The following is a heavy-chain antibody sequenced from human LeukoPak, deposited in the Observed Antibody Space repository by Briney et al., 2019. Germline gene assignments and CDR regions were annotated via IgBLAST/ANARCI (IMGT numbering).Heavy chain of an antibody. D-gene: IGHD2-2*01. CDR1: GYTFTGYY. CDR2: INPNSGGT. V-gene: IGHV1-2*02. Sequence: GASVKVSCKASGYTFTGYYMHWVRQAPGQGLEWMGWINPNSGGTNYAQKFQGRVTMTRDTSISTAYMELSRLRSDDTAVYYCARGKWRVVPAVYYYYYYMDVWGKGTTVTVSS. CDR3: ARGKWRVVPAVYYYYYYMDV. J-gene: IGHJ6*03.